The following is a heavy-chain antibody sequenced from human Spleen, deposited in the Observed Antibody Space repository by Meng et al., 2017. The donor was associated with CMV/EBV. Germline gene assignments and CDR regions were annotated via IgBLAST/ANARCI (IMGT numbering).Heavy chain of an antibody. V-gene: IGHV4-39*07. CDR1: GGAISGSSYY. CDR2: IYYSGST. J-gene: IGHJ4*02. CDR3: ARVYAYYDSSGYYSRYFDY. D-gene: IGHD3-22*01. Sequence: LVPEPGPGLLEPAGPLSLPCTFSGGAISGSSYYCGWNRQPPGKALGVIGRIYYSGSTYYNPSLKSRVTISVDPSKNQFSLKLSSVTAADTAEYYCARVYAYYDSSGYYSRYFDYWGQGTLVTVSS.